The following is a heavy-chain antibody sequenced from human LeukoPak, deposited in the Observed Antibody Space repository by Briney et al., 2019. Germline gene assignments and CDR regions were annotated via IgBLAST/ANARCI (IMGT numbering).Heavy chain of an antibody. CDR2: IFYSGST. CDR3: ARVLWFGEDEYGMDV. CDR1: AGSIGIGGYY. J-gene: IGHJ6*04. V-gene: IGHV4-31*03. D-gene: IGHD3-10*01. Sequence: PSETLSLACTVSAGSIGIGGYYWSWIRQHPGKGLEWFGYIFYSGSTYYNPSLKSRVTISVDTSKNQFSLKLSSVTAADTAVYYCARVLWFGEDEYGMDVWGKGTTVTVSS.